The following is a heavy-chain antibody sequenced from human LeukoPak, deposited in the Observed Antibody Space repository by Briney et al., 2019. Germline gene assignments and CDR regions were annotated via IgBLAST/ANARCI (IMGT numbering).Heavy chain of an antibody. D-gene: IGHD1-26*01. CDR2: ISAYNGKT. CDR1: GFSFSSYG. V-gene: IGHV1-18*01. CDR3: ARGGALTSFDS. Sequence: ASVKVSCKASGFSFSSYGFSWVRQAPGQELEWMGWISAYNGKTNYAQKFQDRVTMTTDTSTTTVYMDLRCLRSDDTAVYFCARGGALTSFDSWGQGTLITVSS. J-gene: IGHJ4*02.